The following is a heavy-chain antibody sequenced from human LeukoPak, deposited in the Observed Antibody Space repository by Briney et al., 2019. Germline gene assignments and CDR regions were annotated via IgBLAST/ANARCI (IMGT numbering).Heavy chain of an antibody. D-gene: IGHD2-2*01. CDR2: IYYSGST. J-gene: IGHJ4*02. V-gene: IGHV4-39*01. CDR1: GDSISSSRYY. Sequence: PSETLSLTCTVSGDSISSSRYYWGSSRRPPGKGLEWIGSIYYSGSTYYKPSLKSRVTISVDTSKNQFSLKQSSVTAADTGVYYCASSSCGYYYFDYWGQGTLVTVSS. CDR3: ASSSCGYYYFDY.